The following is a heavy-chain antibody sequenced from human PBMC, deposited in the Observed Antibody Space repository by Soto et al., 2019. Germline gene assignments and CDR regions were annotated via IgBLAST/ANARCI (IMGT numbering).Heavy chain of an antibody. V-gene: IGHV3-30*18. CDR2: TSYDGGNT. J-gene: IGHJ6*02. CDR3: AKGRRSDYYYGMDV. D-gene: IGHD2-15*01. Sequence: QVHLVESGGGVVQPGRSLRLSCAASGFTFSSYGMHWVRQAPGKGLEWVAVTSYDGGNTYYADSVKGRFTISRDNSKNTLYLQMNSLRAEDTALYYCAKGRRSDYYYGMDVWGQGTTVTVSS. CDR1: GFTFSSYG.